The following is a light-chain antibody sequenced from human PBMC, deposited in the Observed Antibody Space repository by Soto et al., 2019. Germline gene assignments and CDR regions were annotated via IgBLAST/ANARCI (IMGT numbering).Light chain of an antibody. CDR2: DVS. V-gene: IGLV2-14*01. CDR1: SSEVGGYNY. J-gene: IGLJ1*01. Sequence: QSVLTQPASVSGSPGQSITISCTGTSSEVGGYNYVSWYQQHPGKAPKLMIYDVSNRPSGVSNRFSGSKPGNTASLTISGLQAEDEADYYCSSYTSSSTLVFGTGTKVTVL. CDR3: SSYTSSSTLV.